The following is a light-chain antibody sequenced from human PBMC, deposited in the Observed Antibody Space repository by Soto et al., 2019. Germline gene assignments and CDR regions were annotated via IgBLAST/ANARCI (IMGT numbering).Light chain of an antibody. CDR1: QGISTY. J-gene: IGKJ3*01. V-gene: IGKV1-27*01. CDR2: AAS. CDR3: QKYNSAFT. Sequence: DIQMTQSPSSLSASVGDRVTITCRASQGISTYLAWYQQKPGKVPKLLIYAASTLQSGVPSRFSGSGSGTDFTLTISSLQPEDVATYYCQKYNSAFTFGPGTKVDIK.